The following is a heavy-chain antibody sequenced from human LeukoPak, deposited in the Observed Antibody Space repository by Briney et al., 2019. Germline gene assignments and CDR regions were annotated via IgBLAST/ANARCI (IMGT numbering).Heavy chain of an antibody. CDR2: IYPSDSDP. V-gene: IGHV5-51*01. CDR3: TRQADMRTWFDP. D-gene: IGHD2-15*01. Sequence: GESLKISCTGAGYSFTSYWIGWVRQMPGKGLEWMGIIYPSDSDPSYSPSFQGRVTISADKSISTAYLHWGSLKASDSAMYYCTRQADMRTWFDPWGQGTLVTVSS. CDR1: GYSFTSYW. J-gene: IGHJ5*02.